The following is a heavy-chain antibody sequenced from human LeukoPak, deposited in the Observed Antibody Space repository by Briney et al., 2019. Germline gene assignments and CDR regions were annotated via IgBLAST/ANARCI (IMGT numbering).Heavy chain of an antibody. CDR3: ARATQLVSYNWFDP. Sequence: PSETLSLTCTVSGGSISSYYWSWIRQPPGKGLEWIGYIYYSGSTNYNPSLKGRVTISVDTSKNQFSLKLSSVTAADTAVYYCARATQLVSYNWFDPWGQGTLVTVSS. V-gene: IGHV4-59*01. J-gene: IGHJ5*02. D-gene: IGHD6-13*01. CDR1: GGSISSYY. CDR2: IYYSGST.